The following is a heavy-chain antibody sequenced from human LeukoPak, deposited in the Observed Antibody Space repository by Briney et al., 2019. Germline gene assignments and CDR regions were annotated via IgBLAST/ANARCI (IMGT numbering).Heavy chain of an antibody. CDR2: LAYDGKTT. J-gene: IGHJ4*02. CDR1: GFTFSTYG. V-gene: IGHV3-30*18. D-gene: IGHD6-25*01. CDR3: AKISSGAEDY. Sequence: PGGSLRLSCAASGFTFSTYGTHWVRQAPGKGLEWVAVLAYDGKTTYYADSVKGRFTISRDNSKNTLYLQMNSLRAEATAVYYCAKISSGAEDYWGQGTLVTVSS.